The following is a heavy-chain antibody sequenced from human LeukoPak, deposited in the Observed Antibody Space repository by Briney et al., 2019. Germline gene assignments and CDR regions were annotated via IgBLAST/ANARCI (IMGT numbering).Heavy chain of an antibody. CDR3: ARGAYSSGWTTFDY. J-gene: IGHJ4*02. Sequence: GGSLRLSCAASGFTVSSNYMSWVRQAPGKGLEWVSVIYSGGSTYYADSVKGRFTISRDNSKNTLYLQMNSLRAEDTAVYYCARGAYSSGWTTFDYWGQGIPVTVSS. D-gene: IGHD6-19*01. V-gene: IGHV3-53*01. CDR2: IYSGGST. CDR1: GFTVSSNY.